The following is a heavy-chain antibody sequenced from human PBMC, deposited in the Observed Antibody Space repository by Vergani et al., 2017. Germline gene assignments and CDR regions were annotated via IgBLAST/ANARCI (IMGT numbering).Heavy chain of an antibody. D-gene: IGHD5-12*01. CDR2: IIPIFGTA. Sequence: QVQLVQSGAEVKKPGSSVKVSCKASGGTFSSYAISWVRQAPGQGLEWMGGIIPIFGTANYAQKFQGRVTITADESTSTAYMELSSLRSEDTAVYYCASPRSGYDVEAVAGHVDYYYGMDVWGQGTTVTVSS. J-gene: IGHJ6*02. V-gene: IGHV1-69*12. CDR3: ASPRSGYDVEAVAGHVDYYYGMDV. CDR1: GGTFSSYA.